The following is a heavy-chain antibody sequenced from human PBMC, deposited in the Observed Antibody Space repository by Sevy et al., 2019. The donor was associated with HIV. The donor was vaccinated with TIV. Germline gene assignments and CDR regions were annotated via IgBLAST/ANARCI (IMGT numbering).Heavy chain of an antibody. CDR3: ARDSGYCIKYSPGGY. Sequence: GGSLRLSCAASGLTFSSHAMHWVRQAPGKGLEWVAVISYEAGNTKYYAESVKGRFTISRDNSKNTLYLQMNSLRAEDTAVYFCARDSGYCIKYSPGGYWGQGTLVTVSS. D-gene: IGHD1-20*01. V-gene: IGHV3-30-3*01. CDR2: ISYEAGNTK. J-gene: IGHJ4*02. CDR1: GLTFSSHA.